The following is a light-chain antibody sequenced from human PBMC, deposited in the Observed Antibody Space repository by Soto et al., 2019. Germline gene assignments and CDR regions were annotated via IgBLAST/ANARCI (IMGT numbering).Light chain of an antibody. Sequence: QSVLTQPPSASGSPGQSVTISCTGTSSDVGGYHYVSWYQQHPGKAPKLMLYEVTKRPSGVPDRFSGSKSGNTASLTVSGLQAEDEADYYCSSYAGSNNFVFGSGTKLTVL. CDR2: EVT. V-gene: IGLV2-8*01. J-gene: IGLJ1*01. CDR1: SSDVGGYHY. CDR3: SSYAGSNNFV.